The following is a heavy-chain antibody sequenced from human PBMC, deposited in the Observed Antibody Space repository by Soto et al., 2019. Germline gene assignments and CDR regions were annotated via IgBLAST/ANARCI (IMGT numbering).Heavy chain of an antibody. CDR1: GFTFSSYA. CDR2: ISGSGGST. CDR3: AKGGDYDFWSGYYTYDY. Sequence: GGSLRLSCAASGFTFSSYAMSWVRQAPGKGLEWVSAISGSGGSTYYADSVKGRFTISRDNSKNTLYLQMNSLRAEDTAVYYCAKGGDYDFWSGYYTYDYWGQGTLVTVSS. J-gene: IGHJ4*02. D-gene: IGHD3-3*01. V-gene: IGHV3-23*01.